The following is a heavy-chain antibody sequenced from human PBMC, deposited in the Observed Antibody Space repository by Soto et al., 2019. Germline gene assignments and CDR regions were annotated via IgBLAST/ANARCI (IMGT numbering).Heavy chain of an antibody. J-gene: IGHJ5*02. CDR2: IIPIFGTA. D-gene: IGHD2-15*01. V-gene: IGHV1-69*13. CDR1: GGTFSSYS. CDR3: AIGGRGLVVVAATYLAPWFDP. Sequence: SVKVACKASGGTFSSYSISWVRQAPGQGLEWMGGIIPIFGTANYAQKFQGRVTITADESTSTAYMELSSLRSEDTAVYYCAIGGRGLVVVAATYLAPWFDPWGQGTLVPVSS.